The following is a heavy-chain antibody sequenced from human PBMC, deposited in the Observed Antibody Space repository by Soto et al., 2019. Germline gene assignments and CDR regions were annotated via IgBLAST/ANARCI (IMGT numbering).Heavy chain of an antibody. CDR2: ISGSGGST. D-gene: IGHD1-26*01. CDR3: AKDQRWEPPHYLDY. J-gene: IGHJ4*02. Sequence: EVQLVESGGGLVQPGGSLRLSCAASGFTFSTYAMSWVRQAPGKGLEWVSGISGSGGSTYYADSVKGRFTISRDNSKNTLYLQMHSLRAEDTAVYYCAKDQRWEPPHYLDYWGQGTLVTASS. V-gene: IGHV3-23*04. CDR1: GFTFSTYA.